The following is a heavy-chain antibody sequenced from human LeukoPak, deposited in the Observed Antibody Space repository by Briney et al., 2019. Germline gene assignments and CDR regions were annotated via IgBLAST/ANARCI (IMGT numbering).Heavy chain of an antibody. D-gene: IGHD6-19*01. Sequence: GGSLRLSCAASGFAFSSYSLSWVRQAPGKGLEWLSYINSGSNTILYADSVKGRFTISRDNAKNTLYLQMNSLRAEDTAVYYCGGDSSGWYGAFDIWGQGTMVTVSS. CDR2: INSGSNTI. CDR3: GGDSSGWYGAFDI. J-gene: IGHJ3*02. CDR1: GFAFSSYS. V-gene: IGHV3-48*01.